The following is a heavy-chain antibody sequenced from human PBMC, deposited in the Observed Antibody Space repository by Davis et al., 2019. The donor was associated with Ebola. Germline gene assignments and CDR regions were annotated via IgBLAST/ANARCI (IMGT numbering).Heavy chain of an antibody. J-gene: IGHJ4*02. CDR2: ISGSGGST. CDR3: AKGGVYTRRTDY. CDR1: GFTFSSYA. V-gene: IGHV3-23*01. Sequence: GESLKISCAASGFTFSSYAMSWVRQAPGKGLEWVSAISGSGGSTYYADPVKGRFTISRDNSKNTLYLQMNSLRAEDTAVYYCAKGGVYTRRTDYWGQGTLVTVSS. D-gene: IGHD2-2*02.